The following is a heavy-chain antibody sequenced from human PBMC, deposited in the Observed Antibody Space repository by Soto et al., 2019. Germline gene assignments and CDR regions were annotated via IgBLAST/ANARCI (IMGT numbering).Heavy chain of an antibody. D-gene: IGHD6-13*01. Sequence: GALRLSCAASGFTVSSNYMSWVRQAPGKGLEWVSVIYSGGSTYYADSVKGRFTISRHNAKNTLYLQMNSLRAEDTAVFYCARHPERIAQIGWFDPWGQGTLVTVSS. V-gene: IGHV3-66*04. CDR1: GFTVSSNY. J-gene: IGHJ5*02. CDR2: IYSGGST. CDR3: ARHPERIAQIGWFDP.